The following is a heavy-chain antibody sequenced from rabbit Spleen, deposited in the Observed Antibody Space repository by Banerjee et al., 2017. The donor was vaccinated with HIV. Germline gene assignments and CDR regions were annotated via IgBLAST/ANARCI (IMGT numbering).Heavy chain of an antibody. D-gene: IGHD1-1*01. V-gene: IGHV1S45*01. J-gene: IGHJ4*01. CDR2: INASTGKP. Sequence: QEQLEESGGGLVKPEGSLTLTCKASGVSLNAKDVMCWVRQAPGKGLEWIACINASTGKPVYATWASGRFTISRTSSTTVTLRMTSLTAADRATYFCARDLVGVIGWNFYLWGPGTLVTVS. CDR3: ARDLVGVIGWNFYL. CDR1: GVSLNAKDV.